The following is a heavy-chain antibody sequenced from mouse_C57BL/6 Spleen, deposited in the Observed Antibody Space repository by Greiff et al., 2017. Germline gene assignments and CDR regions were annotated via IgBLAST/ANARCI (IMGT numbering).Heavy chain of an antibody. CDR2: ISSGSSTI. J-gene: IGHJ2*01. CDR1: GFTFSDYG. V-gene: IGHV5-17*01. D-gene: IGHD1-1*01. CDR3: ARGGTTVVGGFDY. Sequence: EVKVEESGGGLVKPGGSLKLSCAASGFTFSDYGMHWVRQAPEKGLEWVAYISSGSSTIYYADTVKGRFTISRDNAKNTLFLQMTSLRSEDTAMYYCARGGTTVVGGFDYWGQGTTLTVSS.